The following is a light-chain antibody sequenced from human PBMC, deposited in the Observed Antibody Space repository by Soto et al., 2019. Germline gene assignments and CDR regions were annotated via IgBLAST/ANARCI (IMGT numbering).Light chain of an antibody. CDR3: AAWDESLSGGV. V-gene: IGLV1-47*01. Sequence: QSVLTQPPSASGTPGQRVTISCSGSSSNIGSNYVYWYQQLPGTAPKLLIYRNNQRPSGVPDRFSGSKSGTSASLAISGLRSEDEADYYCAAWDESLSGGVFGGGTQLTVL. CDR2: RNN. CDR1: SSNIGSNY. J-gene: IGLJ3*02.